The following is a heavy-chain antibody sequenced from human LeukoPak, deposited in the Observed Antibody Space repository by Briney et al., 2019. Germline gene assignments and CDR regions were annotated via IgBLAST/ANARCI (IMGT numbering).Heavy chain of an antibody. D-gene: IGHD5-24*01. Sequence: GGSLRLSCAASGFAFSSYAMSWVRQAPGKGLEWVSVISGGGETYYADSVKGRFTISRDNAKNSLYLQMNSLRAEDTAVYYCARETPRRGETRDGYRWGQGTLVTVSS. CDR2: ISGGGET. CDR3: ARETPRRGETRDGYR. J-gene: IGHJ4*02. CDR1: GFAFSSYA. V-gene: IGHV3-23*01.